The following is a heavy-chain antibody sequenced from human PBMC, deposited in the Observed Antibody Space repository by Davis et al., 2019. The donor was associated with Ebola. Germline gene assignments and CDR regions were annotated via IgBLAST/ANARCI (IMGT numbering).Heavy chain of an antibody. CDR1: GFTVSINY. CDR3: ARVRITMVRGVTYYYYYGMDV. V-gene: IGHV3-53*01. J-gene: IGHJ6*02. D-gene: IGHD3-10*01. CDR2: IYSGGST. Sequence: GGSLRLSCAASGFTVSINYMSWVRQAPGKGLEWVSVIYSGGSTYYADSVKGRFTISRDNSKNTLYLQMNSLRAEDTAVYYCARVRITMVRGVTYYYYYGMDVWGQGTTVTVSS.